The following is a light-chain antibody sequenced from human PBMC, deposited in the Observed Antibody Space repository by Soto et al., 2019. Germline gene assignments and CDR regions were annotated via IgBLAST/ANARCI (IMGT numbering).Light chain of an antibody. Sequence: QSVLTQPASVSGSPGQSIAISCTGSGSDVGGYNYVSWYQQHPGKAPKLIIYGVSHRPSGVSTRFSASRSAYTASLTISGLQAEDEADYYCCSYAGSSTWVFGGGTKLTVL. CDR3: CSYAGSSTWV. J-gene: IGLJ3*02. CDR1: GSDVGGYNY. CDR2: GVS. V-gene: IGLV2-14*01.